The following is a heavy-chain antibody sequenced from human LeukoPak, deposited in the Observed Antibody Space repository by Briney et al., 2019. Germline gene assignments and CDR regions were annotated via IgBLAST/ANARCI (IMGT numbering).Heavy chain of an antibody. V-gene: IGHV3-48*04. CDR3: ARAIRDIVVVPAADY. Sequence: GGSLRLSCAASGFTFSNFAMHWVRQAPGKGLEWVSYISSSGSTIYYADSVKGRFTISRDNAKNSLYLQMNSLRAEDTAVYYCARAIRDIVVVPAADYWGQGTLVTVSS. CDR2: ISSSGSTI. D-gene: IGHD2-2*01. J-gene: IGHJ4*02. CDR1: GFTFSNFA.